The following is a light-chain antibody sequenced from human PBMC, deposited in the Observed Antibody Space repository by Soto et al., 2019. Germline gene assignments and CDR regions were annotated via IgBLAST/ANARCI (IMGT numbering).Light chain of an antibody. CDR1: QSVSGW. Sequence: DIQMTQSPSTLSASVGDTLTVTCRASQSVSGWLAWYQQKPGKAPKLLIYAASNLQSGVPSRFGGSGSGTDFTLTITSLQTEDFATYYCQQSYRTPTFGGGTKV. CDR2: AAS. CDR3: QQSYRTPT. V-gene: IGKV1-39*01. J-gene: IGKJ4*01.